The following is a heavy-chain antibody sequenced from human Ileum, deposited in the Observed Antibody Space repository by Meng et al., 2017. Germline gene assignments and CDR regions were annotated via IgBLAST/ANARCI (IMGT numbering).Heavy chain of an antibody. Sequence: GGSLRLSCAASGFTFSSYAMHWCRQAPGKGREGVAVISYDGSNKYYADSVKGRFTISRDNSKNTLYLQMNSLRAEETAVYYCATYDFWSGYTINWFDTWGQGTLVTVSS. CDR3: ATYDFWSGYTINWFDT. D-gene: IGHD3-3*01. CDR2: ISYDGSNK. V-gene: IGHV3-30*01. J-gene: IGHJ5*02. CDR1: GFTFSSYA.